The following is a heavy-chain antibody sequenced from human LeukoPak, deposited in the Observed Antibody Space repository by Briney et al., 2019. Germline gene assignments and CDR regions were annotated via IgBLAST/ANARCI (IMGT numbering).Heavy chain of an antibody. D-gene: IGHD3-10*01. CDR2: IWYDGSNK. CDR1: GFSFRSYG. J-gene: IGHJ5*02. V-gene: IGHV3-30*02. Sequence: GGSLRLSCAASGFSFRSYGMHWVRQAPGKGLEWVAIIWYDGSNKYYADSVKGRFTISRDNSKNTLYLQMNSLRAEDTAVYYCASSHSGEFDPWGQGTLVTVSS. CDR3: ASSHSGEFDP.